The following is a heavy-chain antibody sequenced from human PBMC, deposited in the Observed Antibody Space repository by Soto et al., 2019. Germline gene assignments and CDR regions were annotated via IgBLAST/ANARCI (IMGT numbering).Heavy chain of an antibody. V-gene: IGHV3-74*01. CDR2: INGDGSST. Sequence: EVQMVESGGGIVQPGGSLRLSCAGSGFTFSHYWMHWVRQAPGEGLVWISRINGDGSSTSYGDSVKGRFTISRENAKNTLYLQMNTLRPEDTAVYYCAVHGDYDAFDMWGQGTMVTVSS. D-gene: IGHD4-17*01. CDR3: AVHGDYDAFDM. J-gene: IGHJ3*02. CDR1: GFTFSHYW.